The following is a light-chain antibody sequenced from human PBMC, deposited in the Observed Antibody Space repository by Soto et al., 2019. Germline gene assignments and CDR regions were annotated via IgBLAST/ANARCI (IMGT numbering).Light chain of an antibody. Sequence: DIQMTQSPSSLSASVGDRVTITCQASQDISNYLNWYQQKPGKAPKLLIYDASNLETGVPSRFRGGRSGRDFTSTISSLQPQDNVTYYCQQYDNLPRTFGQGTKVEIK. CDR3: QQYDNLPRT. CDR1: QDISNY. CDR2: DAS. V-gene: IGKV1-33*01. J-gene: IGKJ1*01.